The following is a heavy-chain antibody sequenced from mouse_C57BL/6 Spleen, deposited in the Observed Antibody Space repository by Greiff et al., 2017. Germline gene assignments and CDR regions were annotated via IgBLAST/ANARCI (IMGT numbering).Heavy chain of an antibody. V-gene: IGHV2-2*01. D-gene: IGHD2-4*01. CDR3: ARNTRDYDGNYFDY. CDR2: IWSGGST. Sequence: QVQLKESGPGLVQPSQSLSITCTVSGFSLTSYGVHWVRQSPGKGLEWLGVIWSGGSTDYNAAFISRLSISKDNSKSQVFFKMNSLQADDTAIYYCARNTRDYDGNYFDYWGQGTTLTVSS. J-gene: IGHJ2*01. CDR1: GFSLTSYG.